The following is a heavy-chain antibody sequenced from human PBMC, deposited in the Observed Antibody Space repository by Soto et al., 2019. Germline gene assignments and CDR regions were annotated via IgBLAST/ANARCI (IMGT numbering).Heavy chain of an antibody. CDR2: IYNSAIT. V-gene: IGHV4-59*01. CDR1: GDSISSSY. J-gene: IGHJ3*02. CDR3: ARATPRLGGVDI. Sequence: SETLSLTCTVSGDSISSSYYTWIRQSPGKRLEWIGYIYNSAITNYNPSVRSRVTISVDTSKNQFSLSLSSVTAADTAVYYCARATPRLGGVDIWGQGTMVTVS. D-gene: IGHD2-21*01.